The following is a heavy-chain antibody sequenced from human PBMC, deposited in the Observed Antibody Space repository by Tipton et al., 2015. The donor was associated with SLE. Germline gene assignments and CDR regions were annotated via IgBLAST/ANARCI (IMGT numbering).Heavy chain of an antibody. D-gene: IGHD2/OR15-2a*01. J-gene: IGHJ4*02. V-gene: IGHV4-61*02. CDR1: GDSVTSGLYY. CDR3: ARLGSTTYLTLDGFYFDY. CDR2: KYISGTS. Sequence: LRLSCSVSGDSVTSGLYYWSWIRQAAGKGLEWIGRKYISGTSNHNPSLKSRVTISVDTSKNEFSLKLDSVTAADTAVYYCARLGSTTYLTLDGFYFDYWGQGTRVTVSS.